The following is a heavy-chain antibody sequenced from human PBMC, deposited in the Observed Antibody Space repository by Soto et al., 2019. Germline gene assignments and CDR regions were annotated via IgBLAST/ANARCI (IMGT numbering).Heavy chain of an antibody. CDR1: GFTFSSYA. J-gene: IGHJ4*02. CDR2: ISYDGSNK. V-gene: IGHV3-30-3*01. CDR3: ARDHSAYFDY. Sequence: QVQLVESGGGVVQPGRSLRLSCAASGFTFSSYAMHWVRQAPGKGLEWVAVISYDGSNKYYADSVKGRFTISRDNSKNTLYLQMNSLRAEDTAVYYCARDHSAYFDYWGQGTLVTVSS. D-gene: IGHD1-26*01.